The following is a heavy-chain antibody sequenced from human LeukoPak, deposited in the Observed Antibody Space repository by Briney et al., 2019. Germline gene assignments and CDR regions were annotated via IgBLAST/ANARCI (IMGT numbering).Heavy chain of an antibody. D-gene: IGHD1-1*01. CDR3: ARGVRGTTGILPSLFDY. Sequence: ASVKVSCKASGYTFTSYGISWVGQAPGQGLEWMGWISAYNGNTNYAQKLQGRVTMTTDTSTSTAYMELRSLRSDDTAVYYCARGVRGTTGILPSLFDYWGQGTLVTVSS. V-gene: IGHV1-18*04. CDR2: ISAYNGNT. J-gene: IGHJ4*02. CDR1: GYTFTSYG.